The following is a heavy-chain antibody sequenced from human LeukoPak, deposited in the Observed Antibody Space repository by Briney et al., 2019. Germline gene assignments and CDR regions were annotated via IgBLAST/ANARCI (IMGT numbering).Heavy chain of an antibody. V-gene: IGHV3-23*01. J-gene: IGHJ6*03. Sequence: GGSLRLSCAASGFTFSSYAMSWVRQAPGKGLEWVSAISGSGGSTYYADSVKGRLTISRDNSKNTLYLQMNSLRAEDTAVYYCARHVTVPGGYTYASSYYYLDVWGKGTTVTVSS. CDR2: ISGSGGST. CDR1: GFTFSSYA. D-gene: IGHD5-18*01. CDR3: ARHVTVPGGYTYASSYYYLDV.